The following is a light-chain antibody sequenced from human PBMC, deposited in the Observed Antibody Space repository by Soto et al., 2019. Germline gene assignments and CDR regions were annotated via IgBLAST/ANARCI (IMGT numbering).Light chain of an antibody. CDR3: QSYDSSLSGYVV. CDR2: GNS. Sequence: QSVLTLPPSVSGAPGQRVTISCTGSSSNIGAGYDEHWYQQLPGTAPKLLIYGNSNRPSGVPDRFSGSKSGTSASLAITGLQAEDEADYYCQSYDSSLSGYVVFGVGTTVTVL. J-gene: IGLJ2*01. CDR1: SSNIGAGYD. V-gene: IGLV1-40*01.